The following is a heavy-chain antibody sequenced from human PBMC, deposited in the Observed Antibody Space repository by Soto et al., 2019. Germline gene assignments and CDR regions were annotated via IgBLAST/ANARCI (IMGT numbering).Heavy chain of an antibody. D-gene: IGHD3-10*02. CDR1: GGTFSSYA. V-gene: IGHV1-69*13. CDR2: IIPIFGTA. Sequence: GASVKVSCKASGGTFSSYAISWVRQDPGQGLEWMGGIIPIFGTANYAQKFQGRVTITADESTSTAYMELSSLRSEDTAVYYCASPSPYYYDRPSDAFDIWGQGTMVTVS. J-gene: IGHJ3*02. CDR3: ASPSPYYYDRPSDAFDI.